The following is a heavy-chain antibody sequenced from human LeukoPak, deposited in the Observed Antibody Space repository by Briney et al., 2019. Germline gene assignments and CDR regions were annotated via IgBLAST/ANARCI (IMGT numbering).Heavy chain of an antibody. Sequence: GGSLRLSCAASGFTFSDYYMSWLRQAPGKGLEWVSYISSSGSTIYYADSVKGRFTISRDNAKNSLYLQMNSLRAEDTAVYYCAQEARIAARYFDYWGQGTLVTVSS. V-gene: IGHV3-11*01. D-gene: IGHD6-6*01. J-gene: IGHJ4*02. CDR2: ISSSGSTI. CDR3: AQEARIAARYFDY. CDR1: GFTFSDYY.